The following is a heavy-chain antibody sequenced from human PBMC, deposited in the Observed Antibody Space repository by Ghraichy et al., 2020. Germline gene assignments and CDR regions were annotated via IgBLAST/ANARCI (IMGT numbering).Heavy chain of an antibody. Sequence: GGSLRLSCAASGFTFSSYAMSWVRQAPGKGLEWVSAISGSGGSTYYADSVKGRFTISRDNSKNTLYLQMNSLRAEDTAVYYCAKGGDSSGYQYNWFDPWGQGTLVTVSS. D-gene: IGHD3-22*01. J-gene: IGHJ5*02. CDR3: AKGGDSSGYQYNWFDP. CDR2: ISGSGGST. V-gene: IGHV3-23*01. CDR1: GFTFSSYA.